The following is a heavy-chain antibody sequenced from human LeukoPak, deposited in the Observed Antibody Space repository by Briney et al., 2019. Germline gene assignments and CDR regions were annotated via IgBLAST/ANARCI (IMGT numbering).Heavy chain of an antibody. CDR3: ARGGSRYSTSGTVDY. CDR1: GYSFTSYV. J-gene: IGHJ4*02. V-gene: IGHV7-4-1*02. CDR2: ISTNTGNP. D-gene: IGHD5-12*01. Sequence: ASVKVSCKASGYSFTSYVLNWVRQAPGQGLEWMGWISTNTGNPTYAQGFTGRFVFSLDTSISTTYLQINSLKAEDTAVYYRARGGSRYSTSGTVDYWGQGTLVIVSS.